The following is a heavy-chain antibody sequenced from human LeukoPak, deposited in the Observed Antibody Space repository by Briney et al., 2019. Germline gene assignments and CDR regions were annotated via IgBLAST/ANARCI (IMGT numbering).Heavy chain of an antibody. CDR3: ARDRAGLNAFDI. J-gene: IGHJ3*02. D-gene: IGHD3-10*01. Sequence: SETLSLTCTVSGYSISSGYYWGWIRQPPGKGLEWIGSIYHSGSTYYNPSLKSRVTISVDTSKNQFSLKLSSVTAADTAVYYCARDRAGLNAFDIWGQGTMVTVSS. CDR2: IYHSGST. CDR1: GYSISSGYY. V-gene: IGHV4-38-2*02.